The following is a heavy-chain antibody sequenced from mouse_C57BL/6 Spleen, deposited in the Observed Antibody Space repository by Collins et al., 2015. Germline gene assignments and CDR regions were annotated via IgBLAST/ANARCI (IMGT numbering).Heavy chain of an antibody. Sequence: QVQLQQPGAELVKPGASVKLSCKASGYTFTSYWMHWVKQRPGQGLEWIGEINPSNGRTNYNEKFKSKATLTVDKSSSTAYMQLSSLTSEDSAVYYCARSYYGSRDYWGQGTTLTVSS. V-gene: IGHV1S81*02. D-gene: IGHD1-1*01. CDR1: GYTFTSYW. CDR2: INPSNGRT. J-gene: IGHJ2*01. CDR3: ARSYYGSRDY.